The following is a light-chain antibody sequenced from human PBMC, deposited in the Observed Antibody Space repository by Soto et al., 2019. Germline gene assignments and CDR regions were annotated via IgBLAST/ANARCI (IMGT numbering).Light chain of an antibody. Sequence: QSVLTQPPSASGSPGQSVTISCTGTSSDVGNYNYVSWYQQHPGKAPKLMIYEVSKRPSGVPDRFSGSKSGNTASLTVSGLKAEDEADYYCSSYAGSSNYVFGTGTKLTVL. CDR3: SSYAGSSNYV. CDR1: SSDVGNYNY. J-gene: IGLJ1*01. CDR2: EVS. V-gene: IGLV2-8*01.